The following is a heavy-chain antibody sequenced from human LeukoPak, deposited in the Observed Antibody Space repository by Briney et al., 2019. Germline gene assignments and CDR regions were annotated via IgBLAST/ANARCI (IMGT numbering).Heavy chain of an antibody. J-gene: IGHJ5*02. Sequence: PSETLSLTCAVSGYSISSGYYWGWIRQPPGKGLEWIGSIYHSGSNYYNPSLKSRVTISVDTSKNQFSLKLSSVTAADAAVYYCATWGRTWEVDPWGQGTLVTVSS. CDR2: IYHSGSN. CDR1: GYSISSGYY. CDR3: ATWGRTWEVDP. D-gene: IGHD7-27*01. V-gene: IGHV4-38-2*01.